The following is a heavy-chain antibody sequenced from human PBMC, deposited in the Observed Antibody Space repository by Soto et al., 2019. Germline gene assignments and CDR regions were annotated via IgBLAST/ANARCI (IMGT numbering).Heavy chain of an antibody. Sequence: VESLKISCRTSGYKFTSYWISCFLQMRGKGLEWMGIIFPSDSDTRYSPSFQGQVTISADRSTSTVFLQWASLKASDTAVYFCARKDKSGYFNWFDPWGQGTLVTVSS. CDR2: IFPSDSDT. CDR1: GYKFTSYW. CDR3: ARKDKSGYFNWFDP. V-gene: IGHV5-51*01. J-gene: IGHJ5*02. D-gene: IGHD3-22*01.